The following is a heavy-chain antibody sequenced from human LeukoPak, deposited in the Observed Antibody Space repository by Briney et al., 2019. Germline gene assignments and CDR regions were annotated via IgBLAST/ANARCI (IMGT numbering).Heavy chain of an antibody. CDR1: GFTFSMYA. Sequence: GGSLRLSCAASGFTFSMYAMTWVRQAPGKGLEWVSSISSGGSITDYADSVKGRFTISRDNSKNTLDLQMNSLRAEDTAVYYCAKGEVEFPFSSWGQGTLVTVSS. CDR2: ISSGGSIT. D-gene: IGHD5-24*01. CDR3: AKGEVEFPFSS. V-gene: IGHV3-23*01. J-gene: IGHJ4*02.